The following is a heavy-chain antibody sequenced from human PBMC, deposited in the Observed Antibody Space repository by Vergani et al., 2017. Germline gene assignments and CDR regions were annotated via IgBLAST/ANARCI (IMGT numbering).Heavy chain of an antibody. D-gene: IGHD3-9*01. CDR1: GGPISSYY. CDR2: IYYSGST. CDR3: AGGILTGHLYYFDY. Sequence: QVQLQESGPGLVKPSETLSLTCTVPGGPISSYYWSWIRQPPGKGLEWIGYIYYSGSTNYNPSLKSRVTISVDTSKNQFSLKLSSSTAADTAVYYCAGGILTGHLYYFDYWGQGTLVTVSS. V-gene: IGHV4-59*01. J-gene: IGHJ4*02.